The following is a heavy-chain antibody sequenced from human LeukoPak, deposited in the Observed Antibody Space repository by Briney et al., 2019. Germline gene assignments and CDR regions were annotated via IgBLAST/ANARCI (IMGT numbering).Heavy chain of an antibody. J-gene: IGHJ6*03. CDR1: VEPFSNYF. V-gene: IGHV4-34*01. D-gene: IGHD3-10*01. CDR2: INHSGST. Sequence: SETLSLTCAVYVEPFSNYFWSWIRQSPGKGLEWIGEINHSGSTNYNPSLKSRVTISVDTSKNQFSLKLSSVTAADTAVYYCARGRDYYGSGAHYYMDVWGKGTTVTVSS. CDR3: ARGRDYYGSGAHYYMDV.